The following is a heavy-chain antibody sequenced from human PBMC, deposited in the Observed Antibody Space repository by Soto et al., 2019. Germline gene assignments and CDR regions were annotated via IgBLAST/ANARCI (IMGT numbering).Heavy chain of an antibody. CDR1: GYSFTSYW. Sequence: GESLKISCKGSGYSFTSYWIGWVRQMPGKGLEWMGIIYPGDSDTRYSPSFQGQVTISADKSISTAYLQWSSLKASDTAMYYCARGGVDFWSGYYLYYCGMDVWGQGTRVTVSS. CDR3: ARGGVDFWSGYYLYYCGMDV. J-gene: IGHJ6*02. D-gene: IGHD3-3*01. V-gene: IGHV5-51*01. CDR2: IYPGDSDT.